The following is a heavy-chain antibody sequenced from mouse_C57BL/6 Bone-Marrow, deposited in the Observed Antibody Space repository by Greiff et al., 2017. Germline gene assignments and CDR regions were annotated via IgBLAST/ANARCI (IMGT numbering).Heavy chain of an antibody. CDR2: IDPSDSET. CDR3: ARRDYYGTLLYFEV. V-gene: IGHV1-52*01. CDR1: GYTFTSYW. J-gene: IGHJ1*03. D-gene: IGHD1-1*01. Sequence: QVQLQQPGAELVRPGSSVKLSCKASGYTFTSYWMHWVKQRPIQGLEWIGNIDPSDSETHYNQKFKDKATFTVDKSSSTAYRQLSSLTSEDSAVYYAARRDYYGTLLYFEVWGTGTTVTVA.